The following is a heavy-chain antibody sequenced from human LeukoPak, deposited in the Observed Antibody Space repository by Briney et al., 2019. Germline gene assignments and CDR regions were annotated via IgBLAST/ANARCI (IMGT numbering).Heavy chain of an antibody. D-gene: IGHD3-22*01. CDR3: ARHVAYYYDGLGY. Sequence: SETLSLTCAVYGGSFSSYYWGWIRQPPGKGLEWIGSIYYSGSTYYNPSLKSRVTISVDTSKNQFSLKLSSVTAADTAVYYCARHVAYYYDGLGYWGQGTLVTVSS. CDR2: IYYSGST. CDR1: GGSFSSYY. V-gene: IGHV4-39*01. J-gene: IGHJ4*02.